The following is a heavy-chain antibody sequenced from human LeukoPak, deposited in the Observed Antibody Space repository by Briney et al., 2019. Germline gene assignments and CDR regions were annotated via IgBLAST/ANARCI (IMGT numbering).Heavy chain of an antibody. V-gene: IGHV3-23*01. CDR3: ARHSSQGTFDN. CDR1: GFTFGTSA. Sequence: GGSLRLSCVGSGFTFGTSAMSWVRQAPGKGLEWVSAIGGGGATYYADSVKGRFTISRDSSRNTLYLQMNSLRAEDTAVSNCARHSSQGTFDNWGQGTLVTVSS. D-gene: IGHD1-1*01. CDR2: IGGGGAT. J-gene: IGHJ4*02.